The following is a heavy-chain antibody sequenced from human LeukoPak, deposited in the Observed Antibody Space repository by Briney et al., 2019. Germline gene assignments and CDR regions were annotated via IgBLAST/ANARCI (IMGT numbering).Heavy chain of an antibody. J-gene: IGHJ4*02. CDR2: ISGSGGST. Sequence: RPGGSLRLSCAASGFTFSSYEMNWVRQAPGKGLEWVSAISGSGGSTYYADSVKGRFTISRDNSKNTLYLQMGSLRAEDMAVYYCARYGDYGGGFDYWGQGTLVTVSS. CDR1: GFTFSSYE. V-gene: IGHV3-23*01. D-gene: IGHD4-17*01. CDR3: ARYGDYGGGFDY.